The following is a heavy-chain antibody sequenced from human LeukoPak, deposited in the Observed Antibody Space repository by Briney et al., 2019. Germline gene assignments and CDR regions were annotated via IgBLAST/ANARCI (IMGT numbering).Heavy chain of an antibody. D-gene: IGHD2-21*02. V-gene: IGHV1-69*05. CDR3: SREFPFCGADCFSGVFDI. Sequence: SVKVSCKASGGTFSSYAISWVRQAPGQGLEWMGGIIPIFGTANYAQNFQGRLTMTTDTSTATAYMELRSLRSDDTAVYYCSREFPFCGADCFSGVFDIWGQGTMVTVS. CDR2: IIPIFGTA. J-gene: IGHJ3*02. CDR1: GGTFSSYA.